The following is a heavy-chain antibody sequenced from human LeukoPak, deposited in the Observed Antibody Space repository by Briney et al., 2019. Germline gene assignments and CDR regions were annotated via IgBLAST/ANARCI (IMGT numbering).Heavy chain of an antibody. CDR3: ARTAGIALVGSRQYFDY. CDR1: GGSISSNSYY. J-gene: IGHJ4*02. V-gene: IGHV4-39*01. D-gene: IGHD6-13*01. CDR2: FYYSGST. Sequence: PSETLSLTCTVSGGSISSNSYYWGWIRQPPGKGLEWIGSFYYSGSTYYNPSLKSRVTISADTSKNQFSLKLSSVTAADTAVYYCARTAGIALVGSRQYFDYWGQGSLVTVSA.